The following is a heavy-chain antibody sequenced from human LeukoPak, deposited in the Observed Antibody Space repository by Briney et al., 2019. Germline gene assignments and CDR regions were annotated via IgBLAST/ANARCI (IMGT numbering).Heavy chain of an antibody. V-gene: IGHV4-39*07. CDR3: ARDEGHQLSRRNYYAMDV. J-gene: IGHJ6*02. Sequence: PSETLSLTFTVSGGSISSSSYYWGWIRQPPGKGLEWIGSIYYGGSTYYNPSPKSRVTISVDTSKNQFSLKVSSVTAADTAVYYCARDEGHQLSRRNYYAMDVWGQGTTVNVSS. CDR1: GGSISSSSYY. D-gene: IGHD2-2*01. CDR2: IYYGGST.